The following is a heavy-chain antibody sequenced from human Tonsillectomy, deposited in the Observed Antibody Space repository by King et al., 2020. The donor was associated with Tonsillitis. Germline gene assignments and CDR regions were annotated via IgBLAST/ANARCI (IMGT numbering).Heavy chain of an antibody. V-gene: IGHV3-30*04. CDR1: GFTFSSYA. D-gene: IGHD2/OR15-2a*01. CDR2: ISYDGSNK. CDR3: ARDTDQIDYYFDY. Sequence: VQLVESGGGVVQPGRSLRLSCAASGFTFSSYAMHWVRQAPGKGLEWVAGISYDGSNKYYADSVKGRFTISRDNSKNTLYLQMNSLRAEDTAVYYCARDTDQIDYYFDYWGQGTLVTVSS. J-gene: IGHJ4*02.